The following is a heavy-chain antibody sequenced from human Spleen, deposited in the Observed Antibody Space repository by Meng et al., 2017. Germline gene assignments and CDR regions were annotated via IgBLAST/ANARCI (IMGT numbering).Heavy chain of an antibody. J-gene: IGHJ4*02. CDR3: ARPHPYCGGDCYPDY. V-gene: IGHV1-18*01. CDR2: ISAYNGNT. Sequence: QVQLVQAGAEVKKPGASVKVSCKASGYTFTSHGISWVRQAPGQGLEWMGWISAYNGNTNYAQKLQGRVTMTTDTSTSTAYMELRSLRSDDTAVYYCARPHPYCGGDCYPDYWGQGTLVTVSS. CDR1: GYTFTSHG. D-gene: IGHD2-21*02.